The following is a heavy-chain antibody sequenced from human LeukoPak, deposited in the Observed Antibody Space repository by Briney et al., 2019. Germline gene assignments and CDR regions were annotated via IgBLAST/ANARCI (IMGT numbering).Heavy chain of an antibody. V-gene: IGHV3-66*01. Sequence: PGGSLRLSCAASGFTVSSKYMSWVRQAPGKGLEWVSVIYSGGGTHYADSVKGRFTISTDNSKNTLYLQMNSLRAEDTAVYYCVRNRGSVSMVRGVAIDYWGQGTLVTVSS. CDR3: VRNRGSVSMVRGVAIDY. CDR2: IYSGGGT. D-gene: IGHD3-10*01. CDR1: GFTVSSKY. J-gene: IGHJ4*02.